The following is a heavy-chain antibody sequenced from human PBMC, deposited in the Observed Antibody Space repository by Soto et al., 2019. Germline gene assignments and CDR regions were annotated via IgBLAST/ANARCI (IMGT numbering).Heavy chain of an antibody. CDR2: INHTGGT. V-gene: IGHV4-34*01. D-gene: IGHD3-3*01. CDR3: ATRITVFGLLIPPFDP. Sequence: SETLSLTCAFYCGSVNGYYWNWIRQPPGKGLEWIGEINHTGGTHYNPSLKGRVTMSVDTSKNQFSLRLSSVTAADTAIYYCATRITVFGLLIPPFDPWGQGTQVTVSS. J-gene: IGHJ5*02. CDR1: CGSVNGYY.